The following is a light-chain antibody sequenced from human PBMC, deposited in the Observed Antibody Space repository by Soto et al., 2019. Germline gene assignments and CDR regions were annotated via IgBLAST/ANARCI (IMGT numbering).Light chain of an antibody. CDR2: RNN. Sequence: QSVLTQPPSASGTPGQRVTISCSGSSSNIGSNSVYCFQQLPGTAPKLLIYRNNEQPSGVPDRFSGSKSGTSASLAISGLRSADEADYYCAAWDDSRSGRYVFGTGTKLTVL. V-gene: IGLV1-47*01. CDR1: SSNIGSNS. J-gene: IGLJ1*01. CDR3: AAWDDSRSGRYV.